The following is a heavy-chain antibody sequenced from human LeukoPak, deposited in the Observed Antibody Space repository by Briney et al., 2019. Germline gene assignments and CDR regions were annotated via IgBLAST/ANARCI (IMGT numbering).Heavy chain of an antibody. CDR1: GGSFSGYY. J-gene: IGHJ4*02. CDR2: INHSGST. V-gene: IGHV4-34*01. CDR3: ARAKWAVAGTWSRRGGYFDY. Sequence: SETLSLTCAVYGGSFSGYYWSWIRQPPGKGLEWIGEINHSGSTNYNPSLKSRVTISVDTSKNQFSLKLSSVTAADTAVYYCARAKWAVAGTWSRRGGYFDYWGQGTLVTVSS. D-gene: IGHD6-19*01.